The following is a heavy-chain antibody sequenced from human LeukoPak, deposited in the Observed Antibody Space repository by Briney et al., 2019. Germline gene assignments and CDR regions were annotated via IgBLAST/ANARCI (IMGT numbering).Heavy chain of an antibody. Sequence: SETLSLTCNVSGGSIRGYYWSWIRQPPGKGLEWIGSIYYSGSTYYNPSLKSRVTISVDTSKNQFSLKLSSVTAADTAVYYCARDSKAFDIWGQGTMVTVSS. CDR2: IYYSGST. V-gene: IGHV4-39*07. CDR3: ARDSKAFDI. CDR1: GGSIRGYY. J-gene: IGHJ3*02.